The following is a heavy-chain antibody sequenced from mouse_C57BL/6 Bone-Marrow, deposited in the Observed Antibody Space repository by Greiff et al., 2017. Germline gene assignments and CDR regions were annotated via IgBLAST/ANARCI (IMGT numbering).Heavy chain of an antibody. CDR3: ARWGTTVVGEGFAY. J-gene: IGHJ3*01. CDR1: GYTFTSYW. V-gene: IGHV1-55*01. CDR2: IYPGSGST. Sequence: QVQLQQPGAELVKPGASVKMSCKASGYTFTSYWITWVKQRPGQGLEWIGDIYPGSGSTNYNEKFKSKATLTVDTSSSTAYMQLSSLTSEDSAVYYCARWGTTVVGEGFAYWGQGTLVTVSA. D-gene: IGHD1-1*01.